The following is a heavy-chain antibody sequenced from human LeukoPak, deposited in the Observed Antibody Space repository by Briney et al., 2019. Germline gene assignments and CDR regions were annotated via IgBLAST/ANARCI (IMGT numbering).Heavy chain of an antibody. Sequence: PGGSLRLSCAASRFTFSSYSMNWVRQAPGKGLEWVSSISSSSSYIYYADSVKGRFTISRDNAKNSLYLQMNSLRAEDTAVYYCARSPSTNLAAAGSFFDYWGQGTLVTVSS. CDR2: ISSSSSYI. CDR3: ARSPSTNLAAAGSFFDY. V-gene: IGHV3-21*01. D-gene: IGHD6-13*01. J-gene: IGHJ4*02. CDR1: RFTFSSYS.